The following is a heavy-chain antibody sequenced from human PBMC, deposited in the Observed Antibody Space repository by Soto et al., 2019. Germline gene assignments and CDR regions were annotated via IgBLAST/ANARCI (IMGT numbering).Heavy chain of an antibody. CDR3: AREGIRYFDWLLYPSPDYFQH. V-gene: IGHV4-39*02. D-gene: IGHD3-9*01. CDR2: IYYSVST. Sequence: PSETLSLTCTVSGGSISSSSYYWGWIRQPPGKGLEWIGSIYYSVSTYYNPSLNSRVTISVDTSKNQFSLNLSSVTAADTAVYYCAREGIRYFDWLLYPSPDYFQHWGQGALVTVSS. J-gene: IGHJ1*01. CDR1: GGSISSSSYY.